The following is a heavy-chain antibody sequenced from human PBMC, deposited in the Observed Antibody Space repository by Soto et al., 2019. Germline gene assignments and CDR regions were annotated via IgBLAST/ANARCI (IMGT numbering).Heavy chain of an antibody. CDR3: ARGGILRYFDWLSPVDYYYYGMDV. CDR1: GYTFTGYY. Sequence: ASVKVSCKASGYTFTGYYMHCVRQAPGQVLEWMGWINPNSGGTNYAQKFQGWVTMTRDTSISTAYMELSRLRSDDTAVYYCARGGILRYFDWLSPVDYYYYGMDVWGQGTTVTVSS. D-gene: IGHD3-9*01. CDR2: INPNSGGT. J-gene: IGHJ6*02. V-gene: IGHV1-2*04.